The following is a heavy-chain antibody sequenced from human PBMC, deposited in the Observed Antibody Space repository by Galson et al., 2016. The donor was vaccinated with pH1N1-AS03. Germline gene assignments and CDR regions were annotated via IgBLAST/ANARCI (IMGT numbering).Heavy chain of an antibody. J-gene: IGHJ4*01. CDR2: IYLDDSDT. CDR1: GYSFTNYW. D-gene: IGHD6-19*01. Sequence: QSGAEVKKPGESLKISCQGSGYSFTNYWIGWVRQMPGKGLEWMGIIYLDDSDTRYSPSFQGQVTISSDKSISTAYLQWSSLKASDTAMYYCARLTLSSGWPGDYGGQGTLVTVSS. V-gene: IGHV5-51*01. CDR3: ARLTLSSGWPGDY.